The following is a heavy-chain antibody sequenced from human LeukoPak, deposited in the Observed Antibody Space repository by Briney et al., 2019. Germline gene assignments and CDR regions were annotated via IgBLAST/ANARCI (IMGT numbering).Heavy chain of an antibody. Sequence: QAGGSLRLSCAASGFTFSSYGMHWVRQAPGKGLEWVAFIRYDGSNKYYADSVKGRFTISRDNSKNTLYLQMNSLRAEDTAVYYCARSRVQLWFAAFDIWGQGTMVTVSS. CDR2: IRYDGSNK. J-gene: IGHJ3*02. V-gene: IGHV3-30*02. CDR1: GFTFSSYG. D-gene: IGHD5-18*01. CDR3: ARSRVQLWFAAFDI.